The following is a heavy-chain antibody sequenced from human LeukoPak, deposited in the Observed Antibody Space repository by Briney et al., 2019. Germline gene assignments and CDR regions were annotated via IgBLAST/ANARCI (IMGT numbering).Heavy chain of an antibody. CDR2: IFSGGST. CDR3: ARVDTYYYDSSGYDYFDH. Sequence: GGSLRLPCAASGFTVSSNYMSWVRQAPGKGLEWVSVIFSGGSTYYADSVKGRFTISRDNSKNTVYLQMNSLRAGDTAVYYCARVDTYYYDSSGYDYFDHWGQGTLVTVSS. D-gene: IGHD3-22*01. J-gene: IGHJ4*02. CDR1: GFTVSSNY. V-gene: IGHV3-66*01.